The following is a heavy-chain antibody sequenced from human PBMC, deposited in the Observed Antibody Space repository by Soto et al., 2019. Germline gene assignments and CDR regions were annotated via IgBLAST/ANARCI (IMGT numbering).Heavy chain of an antibody. Sequence: SLRLSCASSGFTFSDYYMSWIRQAPGKGLEWVSYISSSGSTIYYADSVKGRFTISRDNAKNSLYLQMNSLRAEDTAVYYCAREIVAGTEDLGYWGQGTLVTVSS. CDR2: ISSSGSTI. V-gene: IGHV3-11*01. D-gene: IGHD6-19*01. J-gene: IGHJ4*02. CDR3: AREIVAGTEDLGY. CDR1: GFTFSDYY.